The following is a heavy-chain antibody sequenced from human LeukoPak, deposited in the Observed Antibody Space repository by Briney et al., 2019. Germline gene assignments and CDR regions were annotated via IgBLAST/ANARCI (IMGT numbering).Heavy chain of an antibody. J-gene: IGHJ4*02. Sequence: ASVKVSCKASGYTFTSNVMHWVRQAPGQRLEWMGWINGGLGNTKYSEKFQGRVIITRDTSASTAYMELSSLNSEDTAVYYCARLTTGTTVDCWGQGTLVTVSS. V-gene: IGHV1-3*01. D-gene: IGHD1-1*01. CDR3: ARLTTGTTVDC. CDR1: GYTFTSNV. CDR2: INGGLGNT.